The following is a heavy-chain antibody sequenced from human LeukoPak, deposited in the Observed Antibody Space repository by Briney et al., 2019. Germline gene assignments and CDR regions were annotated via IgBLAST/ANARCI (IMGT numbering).Heavy chain of an antibody. V-gene: IGHV3-21*05. Sequence: GGSLRLSCAASGFTFSSYSMHWVRQAPGKGLEWVSYISSISSYIYYADSVKGRFTISRDNAKNSLYLQMNSLRAEDTAVYYYSRFNNPRPPTQDDYWGQGNLVTVSS. CDR2: ISSISSYI. J-gene: IGHJ4*02. CDR1: GFTFSSYS. CDR3: SRFNNPRPPTQDDY. D-gene: IGHD1-14*01.